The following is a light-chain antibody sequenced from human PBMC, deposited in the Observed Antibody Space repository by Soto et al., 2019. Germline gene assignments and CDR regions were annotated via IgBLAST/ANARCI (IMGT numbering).Light chain of an antibody. V-gene: IGKV3D-20*01. Sequence: EIVMTQSPATLSLPSGERATLSLGASQSVSNNYLAWYQQKPGLAPRLLIYDASYRANGIPDRFSGSGSGTDFTLTISRLEPEDFAVYYCQQYGSSPSFGGGTKVDIK. CDR3: QQYGSSPS. CDR2: DAS. J-gene: IGKJ4*01. CDR1: QSVSNNY.